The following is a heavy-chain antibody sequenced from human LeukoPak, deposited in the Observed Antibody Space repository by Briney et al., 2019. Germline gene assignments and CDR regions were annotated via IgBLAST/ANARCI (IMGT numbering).Heavy chain of an antibody. CDR1: GYTFTSYG. J-gene: IGHJ5*02. CDR2: ISTYNGNT. D-gene: IGHD6-19*01. V-gene: IGHV1-18*01. CDR3: ARDRGIAVAGTSGFDP. Sequence: GASVKVSCKASGYTFTSYGISWVRQAPGQGLEWMGWISTYNGNTNYAQKLQGRVTMTTDTSTSTAYMELRSLRSDDTAVYYCARDRGIAVAGTSGFDPWGQGTLVTVSS.